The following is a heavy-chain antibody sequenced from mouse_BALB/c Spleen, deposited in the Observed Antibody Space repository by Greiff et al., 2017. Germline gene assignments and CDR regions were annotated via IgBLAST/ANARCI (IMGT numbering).Heavy chain of an antibody. CDR1: GFSLTSYG. J-gene: IGHJ2*01. CDR2: IWAGGST. CDR3: ARALYDYDGWYFDY. V-gene: IGHV2-9*02. D-gene: IGHD2-4*01. Sequence: VKLVESGPGLVAPSQSLSITCTVSGFSLTSYGVHWVRQPPGKGLEWLGVIWAGGSTNYNSALMSRLSISKDNSKSQVFLKMNSLQTDDTAMYYCARALYDYDGWYFDYWGQGTTLTVSS.